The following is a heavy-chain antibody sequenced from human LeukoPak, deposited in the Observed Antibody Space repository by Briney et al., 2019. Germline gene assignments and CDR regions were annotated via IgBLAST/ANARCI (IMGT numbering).Heavy chain of an antibody. CDR2: IYYSGNT. CDR1: GDSISSSNYY. CDR3: ARDHFRVGCSTTSCYGVDP. V-gene: IGHV4-39*07. J-gene: IGHJ5*02. Sequence: PSETLSLTCTVSGDSISSSNYYWAWIRQPPGKGLEWIGSIYYSGNTYYNPSLKSRVTISVDTSKNQFSLKLNSVTAADTAVYYCARDHFRVGCSTTSCYGVDPWGQGTLVTVSS. D-gene: IGHD2-2*01.